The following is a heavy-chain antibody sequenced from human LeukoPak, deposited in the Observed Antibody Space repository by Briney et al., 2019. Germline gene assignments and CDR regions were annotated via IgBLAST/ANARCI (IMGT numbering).Heavy chain of an antibody. CDR3: ARDEYGSGSYHFDY. Sequence: PGGSLRLSCAASGFTFDDYGMSWVRQAPGKGLEWVSGINWNGGSTGYADSVKGRFTISRDNAKNSLYLQMNSLRAEDTALYYCARDEYGSGSYHFDYWGQGTLVTVSS. CDR1: GFTFDDYG. V-gene: IGHV3-20*04. J-gene: IGHJ4*02. CDR2: INWNGGST. D-gene: IGHD3-10*01.